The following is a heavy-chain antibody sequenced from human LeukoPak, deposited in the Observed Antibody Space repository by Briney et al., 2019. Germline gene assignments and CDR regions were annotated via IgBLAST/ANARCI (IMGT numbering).Heavy chain of an antibody. CDR2: ISANIGDT. CDR1: GYTFISYG. V-gene: IGHV1-18*01. J-gene: IGHJ4*02. Sequence: GASVKVSCKTSGYTFISYGISWLRQAPGQGIEWMGWISANIGDTEYAQNFQGRLTVTRDTSTSTAYMELKRLKSDDTAVYYCARADIIVVAGATPVGSAFEYWGQGTLITVS. CDR3: ARADIIVVAGATPVGSAFEY. D-gene: IGHD2-15*01.